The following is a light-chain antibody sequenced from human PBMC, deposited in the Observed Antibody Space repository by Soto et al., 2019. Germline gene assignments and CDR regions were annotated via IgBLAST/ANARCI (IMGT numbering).Light chain of an antibody. J-gene: IGKJ1*01. CDR1: QSVSSS. Sequence: DIVLTQSPATLSLSPGERATLSCRASQSVSSSLAWFQQKPGQAPRLLIYDASNRATGIPARFSGSGSGTEFTLTISSLQSEDFAVYYCQQYNNWPRTFGQGTKVDI. CDR2: DAS. CDR3: QQYNNWPRT. V-gene: IGKV3-11*01.